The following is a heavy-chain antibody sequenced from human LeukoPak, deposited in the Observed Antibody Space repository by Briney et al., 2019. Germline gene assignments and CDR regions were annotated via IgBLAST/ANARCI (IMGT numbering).Heavy chain of an antibody. V-gene: IGHV3-53*01. D-gene: IGHD5-12*01. CDR1: GFTVNSNY. CDR2: IYSGGIT. CDR3: ARARFGGYASYYFDY. J-gene: IGHJ4*02. Sequence: GGSLRLSCAASGFTVNSNYMSWVRQAPGKGLEWVSVIYSGGITYYADSVKGRFTISRDNSKNTLYLQMNSLRAEDTAVYYCARARFGGYASYYFDYWGQGTLVTVSS.